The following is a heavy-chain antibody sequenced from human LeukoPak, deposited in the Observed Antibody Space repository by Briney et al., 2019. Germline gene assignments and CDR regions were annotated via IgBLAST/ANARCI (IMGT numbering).Heavy chain of an antibody. J-gene: IGHJ4*02. CDR1: GYSFTSYW. V-gene: IGHV5-51*01. CDR2: IYPGDSDT. D-gene: IGHD3-3*01. CDR3: ARRGEYYDFWSGYYKVGFDY. Sequence: GESLKISCKGSGYSFTSYWIGWVRQMPGKGLEWMGIIYPGDSDTRYSPSFQGQVTIPADKSISTAYLQWSSLKASDTAMYYCARRGEYYDFWSGYYKVGFDYWGQGTLVTVSS.